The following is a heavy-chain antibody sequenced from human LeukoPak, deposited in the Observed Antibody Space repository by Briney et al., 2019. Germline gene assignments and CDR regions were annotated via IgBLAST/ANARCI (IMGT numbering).Heavy chain of an antibody. Sequence: GRSLRLSCAASGFTFSSYGMHWVRQAPGKGLEWISYISSSSSYIQYADSVKGRFTISRDNARNSLYLQMNNLRAEDTAVYHCARGDGDDNWLIDYWGQGTLVTVSS. V-gene: IGHV3-21*05. J-gene: IGHJ4*02. CDR2: ISSSSSYI. D-gene: IGHD1-1*01. CDR1: GFTFSSYG. CDR3: ARGDGDDNWLIDY.